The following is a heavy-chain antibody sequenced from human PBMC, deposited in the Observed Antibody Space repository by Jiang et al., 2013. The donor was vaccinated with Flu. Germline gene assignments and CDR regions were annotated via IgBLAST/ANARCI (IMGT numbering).Heavy chain of an antibody. V-gene: IGHV1-69*01. Sequence: EVKKPGSSVKVSCKASGGTFSSYAISWVRQAPGQGLEWMGGIIPIFGIANYAQKFQGRVTITADESTSTAYMELSSLRSEDTAVYYCARGPVAEWGNNWFDPWGQGTLVTVSS. J-gene: IGHJ5*02. CDR1: GGTFSSYA. CDR3: ARGPVAEWGNNWFDP. D-gene: IGHD6-19*01. CDR2: IIPIFGIA.